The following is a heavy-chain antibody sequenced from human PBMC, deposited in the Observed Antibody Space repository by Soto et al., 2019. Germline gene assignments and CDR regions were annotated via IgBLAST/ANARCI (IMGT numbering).Heavy chain of an antibody. CDR1: GFTFSSYG. J-gene: IGHJ4*02. D-gene: IGHD2-8*01. CDR2: IWYDGSNK. V-gene: IGHV3-33*01. CDR3: ARDKRVGGMVYAIYEY. Sequence: QVQLVESGGGVVQPGRSLRLSCAASGFTFSSYGMHWVRQAPGKGLEWVAVIWYDGSNKYYADSVKGRFTISRDNSKNTLYLQMNSLRAEDTAVYYCARDKRVGGMVYAIYEYWGQGTLVTVSS.